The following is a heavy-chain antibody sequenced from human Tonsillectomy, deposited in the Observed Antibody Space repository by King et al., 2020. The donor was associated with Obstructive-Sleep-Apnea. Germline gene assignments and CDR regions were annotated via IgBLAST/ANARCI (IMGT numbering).Heavy chain of an antibody. Sequence: LQESGPGLVKPSETLSLTCTISGDSISTYYWTWIRQPPGKGLEWMGYIYYSGSTNYNPSPKSRVTMSVDTSKTQFSLMLNSMTAADTAVYYCARRVAVKPRYYFDFWGQGILVTVSA. CDR2: IYYSGST. CDR1: GDSISTYY. J-gene: IGHJ4*02. CDR3: ARRVAVKPRYYFDF. D-gene: IGHD2-21*01. V-gene: IGHV4-59*12.